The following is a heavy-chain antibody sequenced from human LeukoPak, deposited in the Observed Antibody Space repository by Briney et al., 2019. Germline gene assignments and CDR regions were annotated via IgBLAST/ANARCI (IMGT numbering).Heavy chain of an antibody. D-gene: IGHD3-16*01. CDR1: GFTFSSYA. CDR3: AKNGGPHGMDV. Sequence: PGGSLRLSCAASGFTFSSYAMSWVRQAPGKGLEWVANIKHDGSETNYVDSVKGRFTTSRDNAKNSLHLQMNSLRVEDTAVYYCAKNGGPHGMDVWGQGTTVTVSS. CDR2: IKHDGSET. V-gene: IGHV3-7*02. J-gene: IGHJ6*02.